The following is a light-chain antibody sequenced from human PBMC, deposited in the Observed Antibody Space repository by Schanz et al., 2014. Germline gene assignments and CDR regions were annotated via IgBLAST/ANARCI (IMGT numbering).Light chain of an antibody. CDR3: QQYNSYPWT. Sequence: DIQMTQSPSTLSASVGDRVTITCRASQSINIWLAWYQQKPGKAPNLLIYDASSLESGVPSRFSGSGSGTEFTLTISSLQPDDFATYYCQQYNSYPWTFGQGTKVEIK. V-gene: IGKV1-5*01. CDR2: DAS. J-gene: IGKJ1*01. CDR1: QSINIW.